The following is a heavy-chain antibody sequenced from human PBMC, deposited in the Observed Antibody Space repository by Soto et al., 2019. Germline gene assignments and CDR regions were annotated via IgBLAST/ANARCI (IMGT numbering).Heavy chain of an antibody. J-gene: IGHJ6*02. D-gene: IGHD6-19*01. CDR1: GYTFTTYA. CDR3: ATVTRTGWRLIDV. Sequence: QVQLVRSGAEVKKPGASVKVSCKASGYTFTTYAMHWVRQAPGQRLEWMGWINAGNGNTKYLQNFKGRVTITRDTSASTAYMELRSLRSEDTALYYWATVTRTGWRLIDVWGQGTTVTVSS. CDR2: INAGNGNT. V-gene: IGHV1-3*01.